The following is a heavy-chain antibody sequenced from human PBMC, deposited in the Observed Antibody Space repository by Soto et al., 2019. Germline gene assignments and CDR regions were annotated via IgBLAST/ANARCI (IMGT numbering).Heavy chain of an antibody. CDR3: ARHKGFAFDP. Sequence: ETLSLTCTVSVGSISSYYWSWIRQPPGKGLEWIGYIYYSGSTNYNPSLKSRVTISVDTSKNQFSLKLSSVTAADTAVYYCARHKGFAFDPWGQGTLVTVSS. CDR1: VGSISSYY. V-gene: IGHV4-59*08. J-gene: IGHJ5*02. CDR2: IYYSGST.